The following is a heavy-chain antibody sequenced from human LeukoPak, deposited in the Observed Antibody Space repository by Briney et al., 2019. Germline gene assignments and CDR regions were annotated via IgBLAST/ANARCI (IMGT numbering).Heavy chain of an antibody. V-gene: IGHV1-69*13. D-gene: IGHD5-12*01. Sequence: SVTVSCKASGFTFSTSSITWVRQAPGQGLEWMGAIIPVFGTPNYARKFQGRVTITADESSSTAYLELSSLTSEDTAVFYCARGGGYSGYDYFDVWGQGTLITVSS. CDR3: ARGGGYSGYDYFDV. CDR1: GFTFSTSS. J-gene: IGHJ4*02. CDR2: IIPVFGTP.